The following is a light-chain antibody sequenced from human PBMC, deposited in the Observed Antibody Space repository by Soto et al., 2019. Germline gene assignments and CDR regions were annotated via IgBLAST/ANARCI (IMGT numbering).Light chain of an antibody. CDR2: DVS. V-gene: IGLV2-14*01. J-gene: IGLJ3*02. CDR1: SSDVGGYNY. Sequence: QSALTQPASVSGSPGQSITISCTGTSSDVGGYNYVSWYQQYPGKAPKLMIYDVSTRPSGVSNRFSGSKSGNTASLTISGLQAEDEAYYYCSSYTSSILVFGGGTKVTVL. CDR3: SSYTSSILV.